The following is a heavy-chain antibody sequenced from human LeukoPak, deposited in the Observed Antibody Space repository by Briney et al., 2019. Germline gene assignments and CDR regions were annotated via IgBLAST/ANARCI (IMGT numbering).Heavy chain of an antibody. V-gene: IGHV1-18*01. CDR2: ISAYNGNT. Sequence: GASVKVSCKASGYTFTSYGISWVRQAPGQGLEWMGWISAYNGNTNYAQKFKGRVTMTIDTSTSTAYMELRSLRSDDTAVYYCARAGTAYGSGRWFDPWGQGTLVTVSS. J-gene: IGHJ5*02. D-gene: IGHD3-10*01. CDR3: ARAGTAYGSGRWFDP. CDR1: GYTFTSYG.